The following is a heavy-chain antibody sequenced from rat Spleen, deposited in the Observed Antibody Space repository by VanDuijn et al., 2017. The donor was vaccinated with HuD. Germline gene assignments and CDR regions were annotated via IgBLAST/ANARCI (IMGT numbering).Heavy chain of an antibody. CDR2: ISSGGFT. CDR3: TRDEYRDNWGFSY. D-gene: IGHD1-5*01. CDR1: GFSLISTG. J-gene: IGHJ3*01. Sequence: QVQLKESGPGLVQPSQTLSLTCAVSGFSLISTGVGWVRQSPGKGLEWIVTISSGGFTYYNSPFKSRVSISRDTSKHQVFLEMNSLQTEDTAIYFCTRDEYRDNWGFSYWGQGTLVTVSS. V-gene: IGHV2S12*01.